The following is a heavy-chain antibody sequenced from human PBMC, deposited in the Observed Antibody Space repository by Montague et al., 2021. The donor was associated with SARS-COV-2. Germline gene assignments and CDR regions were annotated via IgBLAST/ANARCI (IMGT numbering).Heavy chain of an antibody. CDR1: GFSLSTSGMC. J-gene: IGHJ6*02. CDR2: IDWDDDK. Sequence: PALVKPTQTLTLTCTFSGFSLSTSGMCVSWIRQPPGKALEWLARIDWDDDKYYSTSLKTRLTISKDTSKNQVVLTMTNMDPVDTATYYCARDDRRVSSRHYYGMDVWGQGTTVTVSS. CDR3: ARDDRRVSSRHYYGMDV. V-gene: IGHV2-70*11. D-gene: IGHD6-13*01.